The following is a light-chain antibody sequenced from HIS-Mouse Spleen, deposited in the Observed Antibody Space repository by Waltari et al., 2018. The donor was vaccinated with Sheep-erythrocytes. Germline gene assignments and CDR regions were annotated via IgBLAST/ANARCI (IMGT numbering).Light chain of an antibody. V-gene: IGLV1-47*01. CDR1: SSNIGSNY. CDR2: RNN. Sequence: QSVLTQPPSASGTPGQRVTIPCSGSSSNIGSNYVYWYQQLPGPAPKLLIYRNNQRPSGVPDRFSGSKSDTSASLAISGLRSEDEADYYCAAWDDSLSGNWVFGGGTKLTVL. CDR3: AAWDDSLSGNWV. J-gene: IGLJ3*02.